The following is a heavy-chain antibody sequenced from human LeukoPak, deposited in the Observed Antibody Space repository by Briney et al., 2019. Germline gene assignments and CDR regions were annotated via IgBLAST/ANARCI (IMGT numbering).Heavy chain of an antibody. CDR1: GYTFTSYY. D-gene: IGHD4-17*01. CDR3: ARGIDYGDYPHYYGMDV. J-gene: IGHJ6*02. V-gene: IGHV1-46*01. Sequence: GASVKVSCKASGYTFTSYYMHWVRQAPGQGLEWMGIINPSGGSTSYAQKFQGRVTMTRDTSTSTVYMELSSLRSEDTAVYYCARGIDYGDYPHYYGMDVWGQGTTVTVSS. CDR2: INPSGGST.